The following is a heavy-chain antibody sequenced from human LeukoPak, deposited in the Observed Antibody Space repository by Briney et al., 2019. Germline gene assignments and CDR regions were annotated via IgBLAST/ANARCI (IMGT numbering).Heavy chain of an antibody. J-gene: IGHJ4*02. Sequence: GGSLRLSCAASGFTFYSYAMSWVRQAPGKGLEWVSAIGTSGGGTHYADSVKGRFTIFRDTSKHTLYLQMNSLRAEDTAVYYCAKVGYYDSSGYPLYSDYFDYWGQGTLVTVSS. D-gene: IGHD3-22*01. CDR3: AKVGYYDSSGYPLYSDYFDY. V-gene: IGHV3-23*01. CDR1: GFTFYSYA. CDR2: IGTSGGGT.